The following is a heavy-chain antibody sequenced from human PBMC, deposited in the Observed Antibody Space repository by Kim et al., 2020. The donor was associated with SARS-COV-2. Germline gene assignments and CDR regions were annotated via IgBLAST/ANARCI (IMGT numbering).Heavy chain of an antibody. CDR3: ARFGITVSDFDF. Sequence: TTYNPSRTGRVTISGETSKCQFSLRLSSVTAADTAVYFCARFGITVSDFDFWGQGTLVAVSS. CDR2: T. V-gene: IGHV4-34*01. D-gene: IGHD6-19*01. J-gene: IGHJ4*02.